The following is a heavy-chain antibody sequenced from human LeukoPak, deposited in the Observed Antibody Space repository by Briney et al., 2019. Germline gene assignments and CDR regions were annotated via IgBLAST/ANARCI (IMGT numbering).Heavy chain of an antibody. Sequence: GGSLRLSCAASGFTFSSYCMSWVRQAPGKGLEWVANIKQDGSEKYYVDSLKGRFTISRDNAKNSLHLQMNSLRAEDTAVYYCARSHSENCTIGVCPVRYWGQGTLVTVSS. J-gene: IGHJ4*02. V-gene: IGHV3-7*01. CDR2: IKQDGSEK. CDR3: ARSHSENCTIGVCPVRY. CDR1: GFTFSSYC. D-gene: IGHD2-8*01.